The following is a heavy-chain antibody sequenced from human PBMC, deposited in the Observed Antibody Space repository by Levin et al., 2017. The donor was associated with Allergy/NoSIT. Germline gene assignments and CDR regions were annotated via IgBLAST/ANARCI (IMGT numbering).Heavy chain of an antibody. D-gene: IGHD2-2*03. CDR1: GCSISGGGYH. CDR3: AREDGSTFDF. CDR2: IYYSGST. Sequence: SETLSLTCTVSGCSISGGGYHWTWIRQHPEKGLEWIGYIYYSGSTFYNPSLKSRLMISVDTSKNQFSLNVSSVTAADTAVYYCAREDGSTFDFWGQGALVTVAS. J-gene: IGHJ4*02. V-gene: IGHV4-31*03.